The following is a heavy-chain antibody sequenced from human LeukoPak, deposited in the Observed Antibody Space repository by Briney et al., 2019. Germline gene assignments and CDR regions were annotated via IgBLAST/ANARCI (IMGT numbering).Heavy chain of an antibody. CDR3: ARGRYCTNGVCYPIDY. V-gene: IGHV3-53*05. Sequence: GGSLRLSCAASGFTVSSNYMSWVRQAPGKGLEWVSVIYGGGNTYYADSVKGRFTISRDNSKNTLYLQMNSLRSDDTAVYYCARGRYCTNGVCYPIDYWGQGTLVTVSS. D-gene: IGHD2-8*01. CDR2: IYGGGNT. J-gene: IGHJ4*02. CDR1: GFTVSSNY.